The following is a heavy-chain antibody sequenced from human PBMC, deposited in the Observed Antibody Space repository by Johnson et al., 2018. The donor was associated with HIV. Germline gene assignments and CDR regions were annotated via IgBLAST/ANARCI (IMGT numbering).Heavy chain of an antibody. CDR1: GFTFDDYA. J-gene: IGHJ3*02. V-gene: IGHV3-9*01. CDR3: AREAEDAFDI. CDR2: ISWNSGSI. Sequence: QLVESGGGLVQPGRSLRLSCAASGFTFDDYAMHWVRQAPGKGLEWVSGISWNSGSIGYADSVKGRFTISRDNAKNSLYLQMNSLRAEETALYYCAREAEDAFDIWGQGTMVTVSS.